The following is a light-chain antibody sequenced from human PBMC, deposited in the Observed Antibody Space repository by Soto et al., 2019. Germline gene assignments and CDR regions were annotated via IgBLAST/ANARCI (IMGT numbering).Light chain of an antibody. CDR1: QRLVHSDGNTY. Sequence: EIVKTHTPLSPPLTLLQRASISLLSGQRLVHSDGNTYLSWLEQRPGQPPRILIYKISIRFSGVLDRFSGSGAGTDFTLKISRVEAEDVGVYYCMQATQFPLTFGGGTKVDIK. V-gene: IGKV2-24*01. J-gene: IGKJ4*01. CDR3: MQATQFPLT. CDR2: KIS.